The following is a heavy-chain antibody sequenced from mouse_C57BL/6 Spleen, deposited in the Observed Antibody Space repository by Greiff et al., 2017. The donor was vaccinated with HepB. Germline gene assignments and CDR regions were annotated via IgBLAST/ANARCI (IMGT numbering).Heavy chain of an antibody. CDR2: INPNYGTT. V-gene: IGHV1-39*01. J-gene: IGHJ2*01. CDR1: GYSFTDYN. D-gene: IGHD3-2*02. CDR3: ASSDSSGYSLFDY. Sequence: VHVKQSGPELVKPGASVKISCKASGYSFTDYNMNWVKQSNGKSLEWIGVINPNYGTTSYNQKFKGKATLTVDQSSSTAYMQLNSLTSEDSAVYYCASSDSSGYSLFDYWGQGTTLTVSS.